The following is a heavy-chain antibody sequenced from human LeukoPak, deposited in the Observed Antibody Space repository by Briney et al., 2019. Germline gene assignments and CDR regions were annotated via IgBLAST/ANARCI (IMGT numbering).Heavy chain of an antibody. V-gene: IGHV4-59*02. J-gene: IGHJ5*02. Sequence: PSETLSLTCAVSGASVSNSHWNWIRQFPGKGLEWIGCLSYTGKTDYNPSLSSRVTISLGTPNNQVSLKLKSVTAADTAVYYCSEGYFEPFAPWGPGTLVTVPS. CDR3: SEGYFEPFAP. CDR1: GASVSNSH. CDR2: LSYTGKT. D-gene: IGHD2/OR15-2a*01.